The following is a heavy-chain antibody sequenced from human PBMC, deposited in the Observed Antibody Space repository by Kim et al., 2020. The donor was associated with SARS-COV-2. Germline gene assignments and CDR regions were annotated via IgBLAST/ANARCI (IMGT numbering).Heavy chain of an antibody. Sequence: GGSLRLSCAASGFTFENYAMHWVRQAPGKGLEWVSGISWISGRVGYADSVKGRFTISRDNAKNSLYLQMNSLRTEDTALYYCTRERTDSSSSNYFDYWGQGTLVTVSS. CDR2: ISWISGRV. D-gene: IGHD6-13*01. V-gene: IGHV3-9*01. J-gene: IGHJ4*02. CDR1: GFTFENYA. CDR3: TRERTDSSSSNYFDY.